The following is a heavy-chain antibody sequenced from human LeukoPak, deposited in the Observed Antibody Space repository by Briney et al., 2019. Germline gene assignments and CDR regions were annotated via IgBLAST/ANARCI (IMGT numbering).Heavy chain of an antibody. CDR1: GYTFTGYY. V-gene: IGHV1-2*02. CDR3: ARDPSDTIFGVVIDGVFMDV. J-gene: IGHJ6*03. CDR2: INPNSGGT. Sequence: ASVKVSCKASGYTFTGYYMHWVRQAPGQGLEWMGWINPNSGGTNYAQKFQGRVTMTRDTSISTAYMELSRLRSDDTAVYYCARDPSDTIFGVVIDGVFMDVWGKGTTVTVSS. D-gene: IGHD3-3*01.